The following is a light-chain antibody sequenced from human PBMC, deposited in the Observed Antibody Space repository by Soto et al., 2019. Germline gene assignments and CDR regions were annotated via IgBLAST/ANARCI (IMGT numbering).Light chain of an antibody. Sequence: EFVLTQSPGTLSLSPGERATLSCRASQSVSSSYLAWYQQKPGQAPRLLIYGASSRATGIPDRFSGSGSGTDFTLTISRLEPEDFAVYYCQQYGTSPLLTFGGGTKVDIK. CDR2: GAS. J-gene: IGKJ4*02. CDR1: QSVSSSY. V-gene: IGKV3-20*01. CDR3: QQYGTSPLLT.